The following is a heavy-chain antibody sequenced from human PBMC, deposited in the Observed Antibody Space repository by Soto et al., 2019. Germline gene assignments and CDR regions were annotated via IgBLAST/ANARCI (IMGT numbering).Heavy chain of an antibody. CDR3: ARAAFGGDPPPYDIDV. CDR2: ISSSGSTI. V-gene: IGHV3-11*01. D-gene: IGHD2-21*02. CDR1: GFTFSDYY. Sequence: QVQLVESGGGLVKPGGSLRLSCAASGFTFSDYYMSWIRQAPGKGLEWVSYISSSGSTIYYADSVKGRFTISRDNAKNSLYLQINCLSAEDTDVYYCARAAFGGDPPPYDIDVWGQGTTVTVSS. J-gene: IGHJ6*02.